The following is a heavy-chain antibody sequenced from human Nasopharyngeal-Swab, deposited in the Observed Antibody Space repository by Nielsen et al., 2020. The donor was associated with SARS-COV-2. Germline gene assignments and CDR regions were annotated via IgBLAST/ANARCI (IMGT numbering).Heavy chain of an antibody. D-gene: IGHD2-15*01. CDR3: ARDLNCSGGSCYYYGMDV. V-gene: IGHV3-11*04. CDR2: ISSSGSTI. Sequence: GGSLRLSCAASGFTFSDYYMSWIRQAPGKGLEWVSYISSSGSTIYYADSVKGRFTISRDNAKNLLYLQMNSLRAEDTAVYYCARDLNCSGGSCYYYGMDVWGQGTTVTVSS. CDR1: GFTFSDYY. J-gene: IGHJ6*02.